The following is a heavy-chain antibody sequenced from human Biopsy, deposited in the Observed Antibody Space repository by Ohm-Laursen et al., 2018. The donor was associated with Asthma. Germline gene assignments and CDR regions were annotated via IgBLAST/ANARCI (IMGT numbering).Heavy chain of an antibody. V-gene: IGHV1-69*01. D-gene: IGHD6-19*01. CDR1: GGTFSNFA. Sequence: SSVKVSCKAPGGTFSNFAISWVRQAPGQGLEWLGGIMTVFGTTNYAQKFQGRVTITADESTSTAYMEVTSLRSEDTAIYYCARCQVGYRSGWSLLLKKIYYSGMDVWGQGTAVTVSS. J-gene: IGHJ6*02. CDR3: ARCQVGYRSGWSLLLKKIYYSGMDV. CDR2: IMTVFGTT.